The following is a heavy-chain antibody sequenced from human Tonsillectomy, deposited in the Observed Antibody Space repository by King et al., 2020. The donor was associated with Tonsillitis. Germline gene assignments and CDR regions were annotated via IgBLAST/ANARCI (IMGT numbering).Heavy chain of an antibody. CDR1: GGSFSGYY. D-gene: IGHD5-12*01. CDR2: INQSGSA. V-gene: IGHV4-34*01. J-gene: IGHJ5*02. CDR3: ARGRFIVATIFDL. Sequence: VQLQQWGAGLLKPSETLSLTCGVYGGSFSGYYWSWIRQPPGKGLEWMGEINQSGSATYNPSLKSRVTISVDTSKNQSSLKLTAVTAADTAMYYCARGRFIVATIFDLWGQGSLVTVSS.